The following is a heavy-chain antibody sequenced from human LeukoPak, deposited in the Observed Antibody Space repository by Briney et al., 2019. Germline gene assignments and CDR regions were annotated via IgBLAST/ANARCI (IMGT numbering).Heavy chain of an antibody. CDR2: ISGSGGCT. V-gene: IGHV3-23*01. CDR3: AKGVGYCSGGSCQQFDY. Sequence: PGGTLRLSCAASGFTFSGYGMSWVRQAPGKGLKWVSAISGSGGCTYYADSVKGRITISRDNSKNTLYLQMNSLRAEDTAVYYCAKGVGYCSGGSCQQFDYWGQGTLVTVSS. CDR1: GFTFSGYG. D-gene: IGHD2-15*01. J-gene: IGHJ4*02.